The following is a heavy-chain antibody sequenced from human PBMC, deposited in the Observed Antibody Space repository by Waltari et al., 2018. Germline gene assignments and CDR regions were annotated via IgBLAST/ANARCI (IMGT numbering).Heavy chain of an antibody. CDR3: AREGSGGYEMLTGYYKRRGYYFDY. J-gene: IGHJ4*02. D-gene: IGHD3-9*01. Sequence: QVQLQESGPGLVKPSQTLSLTCIVSGGSISSGAYYWSWIRQPPETGLERVGYIYYSGSTYYNPSLKSRVTISVDTSKNQFSLKLSSVTAADTAVYYCAREGSGGYEMLTGYYKRRGYYFDYWVQGPLVTVSS. CDR2: IYYSGST. V-gene: IGHV4-30-4*08. CDR1: GGSISSGAYY.